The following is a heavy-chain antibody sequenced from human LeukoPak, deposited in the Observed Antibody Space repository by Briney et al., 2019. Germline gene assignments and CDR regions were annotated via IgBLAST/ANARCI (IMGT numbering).Heavy chain of an antibody. CDR2: IYSGGST. J-gene: IGHJ3*02. CDR1: GFTVSSNY. CDR3: ARVVVEMATILAFDI. D-gene: IGHD5-24*01. V-gene: IGHV3-53*01. Sequence: GGSLRLSCAASGFTVSSNYMSWVRQAPGKGLEWVSVIYSGGSTYYADSVKGRFTISRDNSKNTLYLQMNSLRAEDTAVYYCARVVVEMATILAFDIWGQGTMVTVSS.